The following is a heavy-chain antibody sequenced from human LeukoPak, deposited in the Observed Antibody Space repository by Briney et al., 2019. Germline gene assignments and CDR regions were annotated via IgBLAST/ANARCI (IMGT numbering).Heavy chain of an antibody. CDR2: DSYGGNI. CDR1: GGSISDYY. V-gene: IGHV4-59*12. J-gene: IGHJ4*02. Sequence: SETLSLTCTVSGGSISDYYCSWIRQPPGKGLQWIGYDSYGGNINYNPSLQSRVTISVDTSKNQFSPKLSSVTAADTAVYYCARLALEMASYDSENFDYWGQGTLVTVSS. CDR3: ARLALEMASYDSENFDY. D-gene: IGHD5-24*01.